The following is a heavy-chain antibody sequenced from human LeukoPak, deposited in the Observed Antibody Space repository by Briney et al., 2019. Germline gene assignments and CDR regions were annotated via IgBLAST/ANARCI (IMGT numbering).Heavy chain of an antibody. Sequence: SETLSLTCTVSGGSISSYYWSWIRQPPGKGLEWIGYIYYSGSTNYNLSLKSRVTISVDTSKNQFSLKLSSVTAADTAVYYCARRSHPDGMDVWGQGTTVTVSS. CDR1: GGSISSYY. V-gene: IGHV4-59*08. CDR3: ARRSHPDGMDV. J-gene: IGHJ6*02. CDR2: IYYSGST.